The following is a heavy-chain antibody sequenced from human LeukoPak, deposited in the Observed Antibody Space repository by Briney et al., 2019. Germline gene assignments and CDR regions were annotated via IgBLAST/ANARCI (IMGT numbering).Heavy chain of an antibody. CDR2: IYYSGST. CDR1: GGSVSSGSYY. Sequence: PSETLSLTCTVSGGSVSSGSYYWSWIRQPPGKGLEWIGYIYYSGSTNYNPSLKSRVTISVDTSKNQFSLKLSSVTAADTAVYYCAKVRFLEWLSSPGYFDYWGQGTLVTVSS. V-gene: IGHV4-61*01. CDR3: AKVRFLEWLSSPGYFDY. J-gene: IGHJ4*02. D-gene: IGHD3-3*01.